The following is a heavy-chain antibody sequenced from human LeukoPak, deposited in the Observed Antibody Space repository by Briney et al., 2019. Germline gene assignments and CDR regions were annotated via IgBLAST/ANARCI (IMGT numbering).Heavy chain of an antibody. CDR3: ACRDLSSTWSYP. V-gene: IGHV5-51*01. CDR2: IYPGDSRV. Sequence: GESLKISCKGVGYSFTTYWIGWVRQMPGKGMEWMGVIYPGDSRVRYNPSFQGQVTISVDKSVSTAYLQWISLKASDTAMYYCACRDLSSTWSYPWGQGTLVTVSS. J-gene: IGHJ5*02. CDR1: GYSFTTYW. D-gene: IGHD6-13*01.